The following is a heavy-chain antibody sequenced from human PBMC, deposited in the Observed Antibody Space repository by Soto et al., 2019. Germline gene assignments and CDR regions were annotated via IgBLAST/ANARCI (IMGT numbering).Heavy chain of an antibody. J-gene: IGHJ4*02. CDR3: ARGRKGFRSSCNVD. D-gene: IGHD6-13*01. CDR2: INDSGGT. Sequence: SETLSLTCAVYGGSFSGYYWTWIRQPPGKGLEWIGEINDSGGTDYNPSLKSRVTISLDTSKNQLPLKLSSVTAADTAVYYCARGRKGFRSSCNVDWGQGTLVTVSS. CDR1: GGSFSGYY. V-gene: IGHV4-34*01.